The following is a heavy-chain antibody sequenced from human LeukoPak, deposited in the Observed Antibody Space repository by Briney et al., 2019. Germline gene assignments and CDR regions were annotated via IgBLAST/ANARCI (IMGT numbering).Heavy chain of an antibody. CDR2: ITSNGGNT. Sequence: GGSLRLSCAASGFTFSSYAMHWVRQAPGKGLEYVSAITSNGGNTYYANSVKGRFTISRDNSKNTLYLQMGSLRADDMAVYYCARAHSSGYYGRWGQGTLVTVSS. CDR3: ARAHSSGYYGR. J-gene: IGHJ4*02. CDR1: GFTFSSYA. D-gene: IGHD3-22*01. V-gene: IGHV3-64*01.